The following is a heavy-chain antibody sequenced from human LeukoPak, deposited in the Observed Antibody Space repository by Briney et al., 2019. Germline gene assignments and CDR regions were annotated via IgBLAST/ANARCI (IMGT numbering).Heavy chain of an antibody. Sequence: GSVKVPCKASGYTFTSYYMHWVRQAPGQGLEWMGIINPSGGSTSYAQKFQGRVTMTRDTSTSTVYMELSSLRSEDTAVYYCARERYSSGWHRGRVNWFDPWGQGTLVTVSS. V-gene: IGHV1-46*01. CDR3: ARERYSSGWHRGRVNWFDP. J-gene: IGHJ5*02. CDR1: GYTFTSYY. CDR2: INPSGGST. D-gene: IGHD6-19*01.